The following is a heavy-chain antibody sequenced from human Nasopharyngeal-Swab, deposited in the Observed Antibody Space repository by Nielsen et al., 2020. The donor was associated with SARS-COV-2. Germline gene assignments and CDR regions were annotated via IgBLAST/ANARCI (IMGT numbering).Heavy chain of an antibody. CDR3: ARHRVRSAAAGLDP. CDR1: GGSISSGSYY. CDR2: IYTSGST. Sequence: LRLSCTVSGGSISSGSYYWSWIRQPAGKGLEWIGRIYTSGSTNYNPSLKSRVTISVDTSKNQFSLKLSSVTAADTAVYYCARHRVRSAAAGLDPWGQGTLVTVSS. V-gene: IGHV4-61*02. D-gene: IGHD6-13*01. J-gene: IGHJ5*02.